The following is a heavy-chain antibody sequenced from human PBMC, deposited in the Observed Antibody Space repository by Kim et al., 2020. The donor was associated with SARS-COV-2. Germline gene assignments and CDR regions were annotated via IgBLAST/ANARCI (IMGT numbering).Heavy chain of an antibody. CDR1: GFTFSSYG. V-gene: IGHV3-33*01. D-gene: IGHD6-6*01. J-gene: IGHJ5*02. Sequence: GGSLRLSCAASGFTFSSYGMHWVRQAPGKGLEWVAVIWYDGSNKYYADSVKGRFTISRDNSKNTLYLQMNSLRAEDTAVYYCAGAVSLLRIAAWFDPWGPGTLVTVS. CDR2: IWYDGSNK. CDR3: AGAVSLLRIAAWFDP.